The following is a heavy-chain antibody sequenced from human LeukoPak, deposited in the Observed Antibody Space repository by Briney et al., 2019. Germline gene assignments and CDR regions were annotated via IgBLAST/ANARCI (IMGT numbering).Heavy chain of an antibody. J-gene: IGHJ4*02. CDR2: IYHSGST. CDR1: GYSISSGYY. D-gene: IGHD3-16*02. CDR3: ATLSSSYDYVWGSYRYSGEDIDY. Sequence: SETLSLTCTVSGYSISSGYYWGWIRQPPGKGLEWIGSIYHSGSTYYNPSLKSRVTISVDTSKNQFSLKLSSVTAADTAVYYCATLSSSYDYVWGSYRYSGEDIDYWGQGTLVTVSS. V-gene: IGHV4-38-2*02.